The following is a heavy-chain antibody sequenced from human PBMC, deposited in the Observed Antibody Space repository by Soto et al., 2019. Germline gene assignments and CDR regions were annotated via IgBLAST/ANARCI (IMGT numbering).Heavy chain of an antibody. D-gene: IGHD3-10*02. J-gene: IGHJ4*02. CDR2: INTGNGNT. CDR1: GYTFTTYA. CDR3: ARVVCGERIYFDS. Sequence: QVQLVQSGAEVKKPGASVKVSCKTSGYTFTTYALHWVRQAPGQRLEWMGGINTGNGNTKYSQNFEGRVTITRGTSAGPAYVEVGSLRSEDTGVYYCARVVCGERIYFDSWGEGSLVTVSS. V-gene: IGHV1-3*04.